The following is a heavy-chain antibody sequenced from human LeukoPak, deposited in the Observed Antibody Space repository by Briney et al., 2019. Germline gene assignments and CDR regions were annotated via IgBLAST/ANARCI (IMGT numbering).Heavy chain of an antibody. D-gene: IGHD1-26*01. V-gene: IGHV4-59*12. CDR2: ISFGGNT. J-gene: IGHJ5*02. Sequence: SETLSLTCTVSGGSMNNYFWSWIRQPPGKGLEWIGFISFGGNTHYNPSLKSRVTILADTSKNQFSLKLSSVTAADTAVYYCARGYSGSSFNWFDPWGQGTLVTVSS. CDR1: GGSMNNYF. CDR3: ARGYSGSSFNWFDP.